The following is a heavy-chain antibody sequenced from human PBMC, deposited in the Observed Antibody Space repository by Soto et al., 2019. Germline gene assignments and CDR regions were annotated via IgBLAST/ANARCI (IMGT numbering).Heavy chain of an antibody. Sequence: QVQLQESGPGLVKPSETLSLTCTVSNGSISSGGYYWSWIRQHPGKGLEWIGYVYYSGSTYYNPSLKMRVTISVDTSKNHFSVKLSSVTAADTAVYYCARDRSYYGSGRLDYWGQGTLVTVSS. D-gene: IGHD3-10*01. CDR1: NGSISSGGYY. V-gene: IGHV4-31*03. CDR2: VYYSGST. CDR3: ARDRSYYGSGRLDY. J-gene: IGHJ4*02.